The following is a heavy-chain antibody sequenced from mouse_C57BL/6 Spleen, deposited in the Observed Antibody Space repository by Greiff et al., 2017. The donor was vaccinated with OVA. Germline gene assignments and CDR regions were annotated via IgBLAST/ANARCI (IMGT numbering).Heavy chain of an antibody. D-gene: IGHD1-1*01. CDR2: IDPNSGGT. Sequence: QVQLQQPGAELVKPGASVKLSCKASGYTFTSYWMHWVKQRPGRGLEWIGRIDPNSGGTKYNEKFKSKATLTVDKPSSTAYMQLSSLTSEDSAVYYCARAGRTTLVATNYFDYWGQGTTLTVSS. J-gene: IGHJ2*01. CDR1: GYTFTSYW. CDR3: ARAGRTTLVATNYFDY. V-gene: IGHV1-72*01.